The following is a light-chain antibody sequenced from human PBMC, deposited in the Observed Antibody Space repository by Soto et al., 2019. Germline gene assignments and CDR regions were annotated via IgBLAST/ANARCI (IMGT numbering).Light chain of an antibody. CDR1: QDINNY. Sequence: DIQMTQSPSSLSASVGDRVTITCQASQDINNYLNWYQQKPGKAPKLLIYDAFNLEKGVPSRFSGSGSVTDFTFTISSLQPEDFATDYCQQYDNLPQVTFGGGTKVEIK. CDR2: DAF. CDR3: QQYDNLPQVT. J-gene: IGKJ4*01. V-gene: IGKV1-33*01.